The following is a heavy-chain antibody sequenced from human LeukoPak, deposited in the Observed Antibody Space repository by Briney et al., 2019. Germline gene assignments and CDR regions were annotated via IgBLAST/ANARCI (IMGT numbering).Heavy chain of an antibody. V-gene: IGHV4-31*01. D-gene: IGHD2-2*02. CDR3: ARGDGVVVPAAIGLSYYYYGMDV. CDR2: IYYSGST. Sequence: SQTLSLTCTVSGGSISSGGYYWSWIRQHPGKGLEWIGYIYYSGSTYYNPSLKSQVTISVDTSKNQFSLKLSSVTAADTAVYYCARGDGVVVPAAIGLSYYYYGMDVWGQGTTVTVSS. CDR1: GGSISSGGYY. J-gene: IGHJ6*02.